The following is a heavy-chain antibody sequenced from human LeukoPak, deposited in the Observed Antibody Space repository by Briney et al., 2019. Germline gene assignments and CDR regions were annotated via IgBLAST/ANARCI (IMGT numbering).Heavy chain of an antibody. Sequence: PSETLSLTCTVSGGSISSGDYYWSWIRQPPGKGLEWIGYIYYSGSTYYNPSLKSRVTISVDTSKNQFSLKLSSVTAADTAVYYCAKSSVVAASFDYGGQGTLVTVSS. D-gene: IGHD2-15*01. CDR1: GGSISSGDYY. CDR3: AKSSVVAASFDY. J-gene: IGHJ4*02. V-gene: IGHV4-30-4*01. CDR2: IYYSGST.